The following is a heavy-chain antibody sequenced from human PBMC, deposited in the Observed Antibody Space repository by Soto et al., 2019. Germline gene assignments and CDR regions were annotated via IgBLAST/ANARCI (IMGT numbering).Heavy chain of an antibody. CDR2: INPSGGST. Sequence: ASVKVSCKASGYTFTSYYMHWVLQAPGQGLEWMGIINPSGGSTSYAQKFQGRVTMTRDTSTSTVYMELSSLRSEDTAVYYCARNWGSPYYYYYMDVWGKGTTVTVSS. J-gene: IGHJ6*03. CDR1: GYTFTSYY. CDR3: ARNWGSPYYYYYMDV. D-gene: IGHD7-27*01. V-gene: IGHV1-46*03.